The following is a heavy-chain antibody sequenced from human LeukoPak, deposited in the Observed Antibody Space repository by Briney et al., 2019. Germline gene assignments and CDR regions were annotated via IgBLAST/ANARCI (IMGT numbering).Heavy chain of an antibody. CDR1: GGSISSSSYY. V-gene: IGHV4-39*01. J-gene: IGHJ4*02. Sequence: SETLSLTCTVSGGSISSSSYYWGWIRQPPGKGLEWIGSIYYSGSTYYNPSLKSRVTISVDTSKNQFSLKLSSVTAADTAVYYCARQLLWFGELPPPDYWGQGTLVTVSS. CDR2: IYYSGST. D-gene: IGHD3-10*01. CDR3: ARQLLWFGELPPPDY.